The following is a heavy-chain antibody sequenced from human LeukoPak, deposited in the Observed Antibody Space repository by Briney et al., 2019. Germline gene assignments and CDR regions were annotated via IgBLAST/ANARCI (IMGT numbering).Heavy chain of an antibody. Sequence: GGSLRLSCVASGFTFSNTWMSWVRQAPGKGLEWVGRIKSKTDGGTTDYAAPVKGRFTISRDDSKNPLYLQMNSLKPEDTAVYYCTTGLRAAANWGRGTLVTVSS. CDR2: IKSKTDGGTT. J-gene: IGHJ4*02. CDR1: GFTFSNTW. V-gene: IGHV3-15*01. D-gene: IGHD2-2*01. CDR3: TTGLRAAAN.